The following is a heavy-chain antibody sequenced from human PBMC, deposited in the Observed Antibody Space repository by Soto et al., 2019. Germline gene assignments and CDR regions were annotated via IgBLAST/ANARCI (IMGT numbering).Heavy chain of an antibody. J-gene: IGHJ4*02. CDR3: ARALRDCSSGSCHYSFDN. V-gene: IGHV1-8*01. CDR1: GYTFANYD. Sequence: QVQLAQSGAEVKKPGASVKVSCKASGYTFANYDINWVRQATGQGLEWKGWMNPTTGNTGYAQKFQGRVIMTRNTSIRTAYMELTSLRSEDTAVYYCARALRDCSSGSCHYSFDNWGQGTLVTVSS. D-gene: IGHD2-15*01. CDR2: MNPTTGNT.